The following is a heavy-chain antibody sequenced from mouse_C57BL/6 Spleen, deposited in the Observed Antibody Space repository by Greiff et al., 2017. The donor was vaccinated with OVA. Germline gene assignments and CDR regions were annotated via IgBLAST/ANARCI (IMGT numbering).Heavy chain of an antibody. CDR2: INYDGSST. V-gene: IGHV5-16*01. D-gene: IGHD2-1*01. CDR3: ARGGIYYGNYDAMDY. J-gene: IGHJ4*01. CDR1: GFTFSDYY. Sequence: EVMLVESEGGLVQPGSSMKLSCTASGFTFSDYYMAWVRQVPEKGLEWVANINYDGSSTYYLDSLKSRFIISRDNAKNILYLQMSSLKSEDTATYYCARGGIYYGNYDAMDYGGQGTSVTVSS.